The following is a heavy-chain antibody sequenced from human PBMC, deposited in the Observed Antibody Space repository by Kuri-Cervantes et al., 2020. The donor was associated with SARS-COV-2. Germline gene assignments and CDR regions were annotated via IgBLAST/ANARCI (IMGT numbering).Heavy chain of an antibody. CDR2: ISYDGSNK. CDR3: AREDIVVVPAAIAHTYNWFDP. D-gene: IGHD2-2*01. CDR1: GFTLSSYA. V-gene: IGHV3-30-3*01. Sequence: GGSLRLSCAASGFTLSSYAMHWVRQAPGKGLEWVAVISYDGSNKYYADSVKGRFTISRDNSKNTLYLQMNSLRAEDTAVYYCAREDIVVVPAAIAHTYNWFDPWGQGTLVTVSS. J-gene: IGHJ5*02.